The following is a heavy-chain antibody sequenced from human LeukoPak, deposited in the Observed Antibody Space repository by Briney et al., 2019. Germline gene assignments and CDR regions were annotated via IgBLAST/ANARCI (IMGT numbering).Heavy chain of an antibody. CDR2: IYYSGST. V-gene: IGHV4-59*01. D-gene: IGHD6-19*01. CDR3: ARVSYSSGLNIDY. J-gene: IGHJ4*02. Sequence: PSETLSLTCTVSGGSISSYYWSWIRQPPGKGLEWIGYIYYSGSTNYNPSLKSRVTISVDTSKNQFSLKLSSVTAADTAVYYCARVSYSSGLNIDYWGQGTLVTVSS. CDR1: GGSISSYY.